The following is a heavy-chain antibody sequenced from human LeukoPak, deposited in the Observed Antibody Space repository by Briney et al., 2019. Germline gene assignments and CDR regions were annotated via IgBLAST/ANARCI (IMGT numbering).Heavy chain of an antibody. CDR1: GFIVGSNY. CDR3: ANLDPHPMDV. CDR2: IYSGGST. Sequence: PGGSLRLSCAASGFIVGSNYMSWVRQAPGKGLEWVSVIYSGGSTYYADSVKGRFTISRDNSKDTLYLQMNSLRAEDTAVYYCANLDPHPMDVWGKGTTVTVSS. J-gene: IGHJ6*04. V-gene: IGHV3-53*01.